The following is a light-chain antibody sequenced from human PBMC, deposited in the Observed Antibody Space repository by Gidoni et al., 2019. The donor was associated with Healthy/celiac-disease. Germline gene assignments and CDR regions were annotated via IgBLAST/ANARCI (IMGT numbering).Light chain of an antibody. CDR3: NSRDSSGNLVV. J-gene: IGLJ2*01. V-gene: IGLV3-19*01. CDR1: SLRSYY. CDR2: GKN. Sequence: SSELTQDPAVSVALGQTVRITCQGDSLRSYYASWYQQKPGQAPVLVIYGKNNRPSGIPHLVTGSSSGNTASLTSTGSQAEDEADYYCNSRDSSGNLVVFGGGTKLTVL.